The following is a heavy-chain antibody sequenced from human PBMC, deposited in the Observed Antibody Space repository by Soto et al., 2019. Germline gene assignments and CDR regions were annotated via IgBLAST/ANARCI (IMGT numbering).Heavy chain of an antibody. CDR1: GYTFTGYY. CDR3: ARDHSGYSNPWHYYGMDV. V-gene: IGHV1-2*02. D-gene: IGHD4-4*01. Sequence: ASLKVSCKSSGYTFTGYYMHWVRQAPGQGLEWMGWINPNSGGTNYAQKFQGRVTMTRDTSISTAYMELSRLRSDDTAVYYCARDHSGYSNPWHYYGMDVWGQGTTVTVSS. CDR2: INPNSGGT. J-gene: IGHJ6*02.